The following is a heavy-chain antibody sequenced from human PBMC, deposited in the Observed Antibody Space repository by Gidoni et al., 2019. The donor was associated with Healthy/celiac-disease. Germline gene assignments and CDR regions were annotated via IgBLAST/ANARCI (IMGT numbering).Heavy chain of an antibody. V-gene: IGHV3-30*04. Sequence: QVQLVESGGGVVQPGRYLRLSCAASAFTFSSYAMHWVRQAPGKGLEWVAVISYDGSNKYYADSVKGRFTISRDNSKNTLYLQMNSLRAEDTAVYYCARDLDYYDSSGYYYVGAFDIWGQGTMVTVSS. J-gene: IGHJ3*02. CDR2: ISYDGSNK. CDR3: ARDLDYYDSSGYYYVGAFDI. D-gene: IGHD3-22*01. CDR1: AFTFSSYA.